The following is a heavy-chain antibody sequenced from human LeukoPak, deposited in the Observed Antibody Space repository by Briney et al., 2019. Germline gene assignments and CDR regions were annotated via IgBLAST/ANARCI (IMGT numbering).Heavy chain of an antibody. V-gene: IGHV1-18*01. D-gene: IGHD2-2*01. J-gene: IGHJ3*02. CDR1: GYTFTSYG. CDR2: ISAYNGNT. CDR3: ASGGGYCSSTSCYFDAFDI. Sequence: ASVKVSCKASGYTFTSYGISWVRQAPGQGLEWMGWISAYNGNTNYAQKLQGRVTMTTDTSTSTAYMELSSLRSEDTAVYYCASGGGYCSSTSCYFDAFDIWGQGTMVTVSS.